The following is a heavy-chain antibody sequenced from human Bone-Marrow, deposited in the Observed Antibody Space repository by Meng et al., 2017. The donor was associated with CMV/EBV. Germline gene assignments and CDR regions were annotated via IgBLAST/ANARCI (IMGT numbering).Heavy chain of an antibody. D-gene: IGHD3-3*01. Sequence: GGSLRLSCAASGFTFSDYYMSWIRQAPGKGLEWVSYISSSGSTIYYADSVKGRFTISRDNAKNSLYLQMNSLRAEDTAVYYCAREVLRFLEWPSYGMDVWGQGTTVTV. J-gene: IGHJ6*02. CDR1: GFTFSDYY. V-gene: IGHV3-11*04. CDR3: AREVLRFLEWPSYGMDV. CDR2: ISSSGSTI.